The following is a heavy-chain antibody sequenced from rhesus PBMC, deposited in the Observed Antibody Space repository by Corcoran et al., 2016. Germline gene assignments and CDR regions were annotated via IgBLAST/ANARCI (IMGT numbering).Heavy chain of an antibody. CDR1: GCSISGGDG. Sequence: QVQLQESGPGLVKPSATLSLTCAVSGCSISGGDGGSWSRQPPGKGLEGIGYIGGSSGSTNYHPALKSRATISKDTSKNHFSLKLSSVTAADTAVYYCVRYRDFWGPGVLVTVPS. J-gene: IGHJ5-1*01. V-gene: IGHV4-127*01. CDR2: IGGSSGST. CDR3: VRYRDF.